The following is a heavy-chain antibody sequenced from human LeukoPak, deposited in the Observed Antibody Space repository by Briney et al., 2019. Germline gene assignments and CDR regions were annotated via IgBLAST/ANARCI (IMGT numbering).Heavy chain of an antibody. CDR2: IYHSGST. CDR3: ARDKSLDY. J-gene: IGHJ4*02. V-gene: IGHV4-30-2*01. CDR1: GASISSGGYY. Sequence: ASETLSLTCTVSGASISSGGYYWSWIRQPPGKGLEWIGYIYHSGSTYYNPSLKSRVTISVDRSKNQFSLKLSSVTAADTAVYYCARDKSLDYWGQGTLVTVSS.